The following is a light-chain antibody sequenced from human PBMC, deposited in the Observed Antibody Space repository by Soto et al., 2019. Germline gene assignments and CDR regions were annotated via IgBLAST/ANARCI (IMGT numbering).Light chain of an antibody. CDR1: QTISRW. CDR3: QHYNTYPCT. Sequence: DIHLIKSPSTLPEPGGHRVNITCRANQTISRWLAWYQQKPGKAPKFLTYDASTLESGVPSRFSGSGSETEFTLAISSLQTDDFATYSCQHYNTYPCTFGQGTMVDIK. V-gene: IGKV1-5*01. CDR2: DAS. J-gene: IGKJ1*01.